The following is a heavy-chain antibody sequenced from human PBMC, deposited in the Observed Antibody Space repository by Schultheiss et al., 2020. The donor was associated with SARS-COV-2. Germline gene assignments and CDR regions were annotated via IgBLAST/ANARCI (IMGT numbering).Heavy chain of an antibody. Sequence: SETLSLTCTVSGGSISSGDYYWSWIRQPPGKGLEWIGYIYYSGSTNYNPSLKSRVTISVDTSKNQFSLKLSSVTAADTAVYYCARLYSSGWPTGVDAFDIWGQGTMVTVSS. J-gene: IGHJ3*02. V-gene: IGHV4-61*08. D-gene: IGHD6-19*01. CDR1: GGSISSGDYY. CDR3: ARLYSSGWPTGVDAFDI. CDR2: IYYSGST.